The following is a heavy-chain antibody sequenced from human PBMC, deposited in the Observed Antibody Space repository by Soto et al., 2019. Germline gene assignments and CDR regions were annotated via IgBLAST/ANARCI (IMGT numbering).Heavy chain of an antibody. CDR2: ISWNSGSI. Sequence: GGSLRLSCAASGFTLDDYAMHWVRQAPGKGLEWVSGISWNSGSIGYADSVKGRFTISRDNAKNSLYLQMNRLRAEDTALYYCARDMGQGLVATIFYSWERGTRFAVAS. J-gene: IGHJ6*01. CDR3: ARDMGQGLVATIFYS. CDR1: GFTLDDYA. D-gene: IGHD5-12*01. V-gene: IGHV3-9*01.